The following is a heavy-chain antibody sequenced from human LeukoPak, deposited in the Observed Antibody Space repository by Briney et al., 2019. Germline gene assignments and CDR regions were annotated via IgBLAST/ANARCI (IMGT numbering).Heavy chain of an antibody. CDR3: ARAVRVRGVITYDFDY. CDR2: MNPNSGNT. CDR1: GYTFTSYD. Sequence: ASVKVSCKASGYTFTSYDINWVRQATGQGLEWMGWMNPNSGNTGYAQKFQGRVTMTRNTSISTAYMELSSLRSEDTAVYYCARAVRVRGVITYDFDYWGQGTLVTVSS. J-gene: IGHJ4*02. V-gene: IGHV1-8*01. D-gene: IGHD3-10*01.